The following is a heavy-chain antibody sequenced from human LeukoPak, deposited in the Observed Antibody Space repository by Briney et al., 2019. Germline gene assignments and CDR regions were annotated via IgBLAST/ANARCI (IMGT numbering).Heavy chain of an antibody. CDR3: ATVVITTFNFDY. D-gene: IGHD3-22*01. CDR1: GYTLTELS. J-gene: IGHJ4*02. V-gene: IGHV1-24*01. CDR2: FVPEDGET. Sequence: ASVKVSCKVSGYTLTELSMHWVRQAPGKGREWMGGFVPEDGETIYAQKFQGRVTMTEDTSTDAAYMELSSLRSEDTAVYYCATVVITTFNFDYWGQGTLVTVSS.